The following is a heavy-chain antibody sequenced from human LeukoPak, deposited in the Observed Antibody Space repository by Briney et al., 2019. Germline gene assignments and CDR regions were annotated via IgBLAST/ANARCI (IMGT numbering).Heavy chain of an antibody. CDR2: ISGSGGST. V-gene: IGHV3-23*01. Sequence: GGSLRLSCAASGFTFSSYAMSWVRQAPGKGLEWVSAISGSGGSTYYADSVKGRFTISRDNSKNTLYLQMNSLRAEDTAVYYCAKDRTYYYDSSGYRSWGQGTLVTVSS. J-gene: IGHJ5*02. CDR3: AKDRTYYYDSSGYRS. D-gene: IGHD3-22*01. CDR1: GFTFSSYA.